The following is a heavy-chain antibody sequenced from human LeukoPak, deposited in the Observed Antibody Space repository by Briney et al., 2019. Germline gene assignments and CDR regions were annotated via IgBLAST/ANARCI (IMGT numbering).Heavy chain of an antibody. CDR3: ASMGYCSSTSCYTYNWFDP. CDR2: IYTSGST. D-gene: IGHD2-2*02. CDR1: GGSISSYY. V-gene: IGHV4-4*07. J-gene: IGHJ5*02. Sequence: SETLSLTCTVSGGSISSYYWSWIRQPAGKGLEWIGRIYTSGSTNYNPSLKSRVTMSVDTSKNQFSLKLSSVTAADTAVYYCASMGYCSSTSCYTYNWFDPWGQGTLVTVSS.